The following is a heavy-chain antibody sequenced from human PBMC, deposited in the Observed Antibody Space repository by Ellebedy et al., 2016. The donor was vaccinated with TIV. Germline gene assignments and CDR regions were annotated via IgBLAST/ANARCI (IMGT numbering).Heavy chain of an antibody. CDR3: ARVGNGFLDY. D-gene: IGHD2-8*01. J-gene: IGHJ4*02. Sequence: SETLSLTXTVYGGSLSGDFWSWIRQPPGKGLEWIAEINHSGGTNYNPSLMSRVTISVDTSKNQFSLILSSVTAADTAMYYCARVGNGFLDYWGQGSLVTVSS. CDR2: INHSGGT. CDR1: GGSLSGDF. V-gene: IGHV4-34*01.